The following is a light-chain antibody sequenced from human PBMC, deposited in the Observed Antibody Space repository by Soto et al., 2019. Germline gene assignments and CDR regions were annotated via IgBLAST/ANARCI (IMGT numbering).Light chain of an antibody. CDR1: SSNIGAGYD. CDR2: GNS. Sequence: QSVLTQPHSVSGAPGQRGTISCTGSSSNIGAGYDVHWYQQLPGTAPKLLIYGNSNRPSGVPDRFSGSKSGTSASLAITGLQAEDEADYYCQSYDSSLSVVFVGGTKLTVL. V-gene: IGLV1-40*01. CDR3: QSYDSSLSVV. J-gene: IGLJ2*01.